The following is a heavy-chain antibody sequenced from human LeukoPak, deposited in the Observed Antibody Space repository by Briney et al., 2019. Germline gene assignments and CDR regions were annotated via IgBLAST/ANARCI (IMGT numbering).Heavy chain of an antibody. CDR3: ASFYVWGSYRYFDY. Sequence: GGSLRLSCAASGFTFSSYSMNWVRQAPGKGLEWVSSISSSSSYIYYADSVKGRFTISRDNAKNLLYLQMNSLRAEDTAVYYCASFYVWGSYRYFDYWGQGTLVTVSS. CDR2: ISSSSSYI. V-gene: IGHV3-21*01. J-gene: IGHJ4*02. D-gene: IGHD3-16*02. CDR1: GFTFSSYS.